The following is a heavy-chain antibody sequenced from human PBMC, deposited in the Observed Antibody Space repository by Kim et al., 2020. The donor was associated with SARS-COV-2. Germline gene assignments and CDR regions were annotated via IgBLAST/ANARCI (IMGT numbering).Heavy chain of an antibody. Sequence: GGSLRLSCAASGFTFSNYNINWVRQAPGKGLEWLSYISNSSSAIFYADSVKGRFTVSRDNAKNSLYLQMNSLRDEDTAVYYCARGGYSYDYWGQGTLVTVSS. CDR1: GFTFSNYN. J-gene: IGHJ4*02. D-gene: IGHD5-18*01. V-gene: IGHV3-48*02. CDR3: ARGGYSYDY. CDR2: ISNSSSAI.